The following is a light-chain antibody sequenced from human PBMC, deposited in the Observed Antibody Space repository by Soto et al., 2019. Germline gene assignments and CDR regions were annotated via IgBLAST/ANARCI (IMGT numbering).Light chain of an antibody. V-gene: IGKV3-20*01. Sequence: ETVLTQSPGTLSLSPGERATLSCRASQTIRSNYLAWYRQTPGQAPRLLIYGASNRAPGIADRFSGSGSGTDFTLILSSLEPEDFALYYCQQYCSSPCAFAQGTKVEIK. CDR3: QQYCSSPCA. CDR1: QTIRSNY. CDR2: GAS. J-gene: IGKJ1*01.